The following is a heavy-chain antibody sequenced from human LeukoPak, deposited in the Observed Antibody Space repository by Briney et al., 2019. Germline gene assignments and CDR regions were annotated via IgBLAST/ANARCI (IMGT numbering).Heavy chain of an antibody. CDR3: AASKKYGSGSYYVYYMDV. CDR1: GGSISRYY. J-gene: IGHJ6*03. D-gene: IGHD3-10*01. CDR2: IYYSWST. V-gene: IGHV4-59*01. Sequence: SETLSLTCTVSGGSISRYYWSWVRQPPGKGLGWIGYIYYSWSTNYNPSLKSRVTISVDTSKNQFSLRLSSVTAADTAVYYCAASKKYGSGSYYVYYMDVWGKGTTVTISS.